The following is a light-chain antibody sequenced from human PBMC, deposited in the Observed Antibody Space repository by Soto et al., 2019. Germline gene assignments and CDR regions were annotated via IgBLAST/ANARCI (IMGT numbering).Light chain of an antibody. CDR2: GAS. Sequence: DIQITQAPSSLSASVGDRVTIPCRASQSIRTYLNWYPHKPGKAPKVLINGASRLHTGVPSRFSGSGSGTDFTLTISSLQPEDFDTYFCQQKYRLTRTFGQGTKVDIK. CDR3: QQKYRLTRT. V-gene: IGKV1-39*01. CDR1: QSIRTY. J-gene: IGKJ1*01.